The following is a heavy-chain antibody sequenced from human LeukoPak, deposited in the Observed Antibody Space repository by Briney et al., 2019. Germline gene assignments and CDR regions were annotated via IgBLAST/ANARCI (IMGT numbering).Heavy chain of an antibody. D-gene: IGHD3-22*01. CDR1: GDSISSSY. CDR3: ARGFYDSSGYSNCFDP. Sequence: SETLSLTSTVSGDSISSSYWSWLRQPPGKTLEWIGYIYYTGTTNYNPSLKSRVTMSIDTSKNQFSLNLNSVTAADTAVYYCARGFYDSSGYSNCFDPWGQGTLVTVSS. J-gene: IGHJ5*02. CDR2: IYYTGTT. V-gene: IGHV4-59*01.